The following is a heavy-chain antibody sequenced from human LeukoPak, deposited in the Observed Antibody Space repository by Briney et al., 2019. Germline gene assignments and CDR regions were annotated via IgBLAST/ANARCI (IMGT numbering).Heavy chain of an antibody. J-gene: IGHJ3*02. CDR3: ARTYCSSTSCSKLTPVARNPRDAFDI. CDR1: GFTFSSYS. Sequence: GGSLRLSCAASGFTFSSYSMNWVRQAPGKGLEWVSSISTSSSYIYYADSVKGRFTISRDNAKTSLYLQMNSMRAEDTAMYYCARTYCSSTSCSKLTPVARNPRDAFDIWGQGTMVTVSS. D-gene: IGHD2-2*01. V-gene: IGHV3-21*01. CDR2: ISTSSSYI.